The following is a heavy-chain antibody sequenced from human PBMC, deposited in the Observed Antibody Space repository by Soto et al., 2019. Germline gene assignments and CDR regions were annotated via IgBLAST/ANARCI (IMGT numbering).Heavy chain of an antibody. CDR3: ARVGVISSSWYDFYSGMDV. Sequence: PSPTLSLTCDISGDTVSSNSAAWNWIRQSPSRGLEWLGRTYYRSKWYNDYAVSVKSRITINPDTSKNQFSLQLNSVTPEDTAVYYCARVGVISSSWYDFYSGMDVWGQGTTVTVSS. CDR2: TYYRSKWYN. V-gene: IGHV6-1*01. CDR1: GDTVSSNSAA. D-gene: IGHD6-13*01. J-gene: IGHJ6*02.